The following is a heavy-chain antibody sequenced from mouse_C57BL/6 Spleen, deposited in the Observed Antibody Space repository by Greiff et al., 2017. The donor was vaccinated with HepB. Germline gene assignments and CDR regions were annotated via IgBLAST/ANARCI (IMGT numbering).Heavy chain of an antibody. CDR1: GFTFSDYG. D-gene: IGHD1-1*01. CDR3: ARPYGSSSAWFAY. J-gene: IGHJ3*01. Sequence: VQLKESGGGLVKPGGSLKLSCAASGFTFSDYGMHWVRQAPEKGLEWVAYISSGSSTIYYADTVKGRFTISRDNAKNTLFLQMTSLRSEDTAMYYCARPYGSSSAWFAYWGQGTLVTVSA. CDR2: ISSGSSTI. V-gene: IGHV5-17*01.